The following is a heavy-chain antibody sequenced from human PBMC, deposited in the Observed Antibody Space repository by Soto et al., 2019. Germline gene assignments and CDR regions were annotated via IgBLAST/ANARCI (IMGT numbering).Heavy chain of an antibody. CDR3: ARDLGHYGYTDLRADGLEN. D-gene: IGHD5-18*01. V-gene: IGHV3-30*03. CDR1: GFIFNAYG. J-gene: IGHJ3*02. CDR2: VSYNGDNK. Sequence: PGGSLRLSCAASGFIFNAYGIHWVRQAPDRGLEWVAVVSYNGDNKYYGDSVKGRFTISRDNPKNTAYLEMTSLRPEDTAVYYCARDLGHYGYTDLRADGLENWGQGTVVTVSS.